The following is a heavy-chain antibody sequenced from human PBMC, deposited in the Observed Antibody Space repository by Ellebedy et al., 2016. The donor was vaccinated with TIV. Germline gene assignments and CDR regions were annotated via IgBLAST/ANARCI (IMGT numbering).Heavy chain of an antibody. Sequence: PGGSLRLSCAASGFTFSSYGMHRVRQAPGKGLEWVAVIWYDGSNKYYADSVKGRFTISRDNSKNTLYLQMNSLRAEDTAVYYCAGLYNSGPFPESANDYWGQGTLVTVSS. D-gene: IGHD6-19*01. CDR2: IWYDGSNK. CDR1: GFTFSSYG. J-gene: IGHJ4*02. CDR3: AGLYNSGPFPESANDY. V-gene: IGHV3-33*01.